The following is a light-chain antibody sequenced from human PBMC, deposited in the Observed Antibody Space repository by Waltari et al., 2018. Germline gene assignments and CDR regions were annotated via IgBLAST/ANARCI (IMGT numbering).Light chain of an antibody. CDR1: SSDVGGSNY. CDR2: DVT. Sequence: QSALTQPRSVSGSPGPPVTISCTGSSSDVGGSNYVSWYQQQPDQAPKLMIYDVTKRTSGLPNRFSASKSGNTASLTISGLQAEDEADYYCCSYGGSYTYVFGTGTKVTVL. V-gene: IGLV2-11*01. CDR3: CSYGGSYTYV. J-gene: IGLJ1*01.